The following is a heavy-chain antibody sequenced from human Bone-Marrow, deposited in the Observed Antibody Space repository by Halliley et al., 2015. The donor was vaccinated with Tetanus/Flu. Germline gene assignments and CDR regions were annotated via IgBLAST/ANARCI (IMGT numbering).Heavy chain of an antibody. CDR2: IYYSGST. CDR3: VRHVRSSGYPHWFDP. V-gene: IGHV4-59*08. J-gene: IGHJ5*02. CDR1: GVSISSYY. Sequence: TLSLTCTVSGVSISSYYWSWIRQPPGKGLEWIGFIYYSGSTNSNPSLKSRVTMSVDMAKNQFSLRLSSVTAADTAVYYCVRHVRSSGYPHWFDPWGQGTLVTVSS. D-gene: IGHD3-22*01.